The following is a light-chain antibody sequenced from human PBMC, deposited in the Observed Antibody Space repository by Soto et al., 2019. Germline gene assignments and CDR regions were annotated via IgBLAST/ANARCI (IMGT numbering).Light chain of an antibody. CDR3: QQYGSSPPIT. V-gene: IGKV3-20*01. CDR1: QSVSSSY. J-gene: IGKJ5*01. Sequence: EVVLTQSPGTLSLSPGERATLSCRASQSVSSSYLAWYQQKPGQAPRLLTYGASSRPTGIPDKFTGSGSGTNFTLTISRLEPEDFAVYYCQQYGSSPPITFGQGTRLEIK. CDR2: GAS.